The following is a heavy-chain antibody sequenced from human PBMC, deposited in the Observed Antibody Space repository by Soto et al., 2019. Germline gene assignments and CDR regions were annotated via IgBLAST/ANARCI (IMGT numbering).Heavy chain of an antibody. J-gene: IGHJ2*01. CDR2: ITPDGTQQ. CDR1: GFPFHNDD. CDR3: AKRVILGAQRMAYFDR. D-gene: IGHD1-26*01. V-gene: IGHV3-30*18. Sequence: QVQLMESGGGVVQPGRSLRLSCAASGFPFHNDDMHWFRQAPGKVLEWVAVITPDGTQQYYADYVKGRFTVYRDNSKNTLYLQMKSLGREDMSIYHGAKRVILGAQRMAYFDRWCRGALVTVSS.